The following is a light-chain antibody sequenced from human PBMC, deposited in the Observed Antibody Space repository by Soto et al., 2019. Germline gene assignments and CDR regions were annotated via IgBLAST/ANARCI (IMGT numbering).Light chain of an antibody. CDR3: QQFNSYPWT. CDR2: KAS. Sequence: DIQMTQSPSTLSASVVDIVTITCRASQSIGSWLAWYQQKPGKAPNLLIYKASSLESGVPSRFSGSGSGTEFTVTIGSLQPEDFATYYCQQFNSYPWTFGQGTKVDI. V-gene: IGKV1-5*03. CDR1: QSIGSW. J-gene: IGKJ1*01.